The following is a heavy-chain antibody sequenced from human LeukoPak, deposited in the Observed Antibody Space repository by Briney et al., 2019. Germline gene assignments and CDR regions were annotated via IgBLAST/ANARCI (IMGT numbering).Heavy chain of an antibody. Sequence: PGGSLRLSCAASGFTFSNAWMSWVRQAPGKGLEWVGRIKSKTDGGTTDYAAPVKGRFTISRDDSKNTLSLQMNSLKTEDTAVYYCTTDAIVVVPAATYYFDYWGQGTLVTVSS. CDR1: GFTFSNAW. V-gene: IGHV3-15*01. CDR2: IKSKTDGGTT. J-gene: IGHJ4*02. D-gene: IGHD2-2*01. CDR3: TTDAIVVVPAATYYFDY.